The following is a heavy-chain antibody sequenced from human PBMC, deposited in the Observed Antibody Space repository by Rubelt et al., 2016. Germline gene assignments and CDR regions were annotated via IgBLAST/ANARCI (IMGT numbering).Heavy chain of an antibody. CDR3: ARGTTVTTYYYYYYGMDV. Sequence: VSSISSSSYIYYADSVKGRFTISRDNAKNSLYLQMNSLRAEDTAVYYCARGTTVTTYYYYYYGMDVWGQGTTVTVSS. D-gene: IGHD4-17*01. J-gene: IGHJ6*02. V-gene: IGHV3-69-1*01. CDR2: ISSSSYI.